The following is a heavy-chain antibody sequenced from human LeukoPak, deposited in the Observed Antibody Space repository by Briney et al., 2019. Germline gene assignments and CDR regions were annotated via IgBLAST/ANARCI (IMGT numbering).Heavy chain of an antibody. Sequence: PGGSLRLSCAASGFTFSSYGMHWVRQAPGKGLEWVAFIRYDGSNKYYADSVKGRFTISRDNSKNTLYLQMNSLRPEDTALYYCAKDSVASYCGGDCRLDCWGQGTLVTVSS. CDR2: IRYDGSNK. CDR1: GFTFSSYG. D-gene: IGHD2-21*02. V-gene: IGHV3-30*02. CDR3: AKDSVASYCGGDCRLDC. J-gene: IGHJ4*02.